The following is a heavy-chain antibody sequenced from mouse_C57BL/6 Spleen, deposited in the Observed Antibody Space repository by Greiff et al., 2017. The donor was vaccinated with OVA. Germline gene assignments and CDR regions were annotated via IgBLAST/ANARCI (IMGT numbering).Heavy chain of an antibody. CDR2: IDPSDSET. CDR3: ARGDYYGSSYGYFDV. CDR1: GYTFTSYW. Sequence: QVQLQQPGAELVRPGSSVKLSCKASGYTFTSYWMHWVKQRPIQGLEWIGNIDPSDSETHYNRKFKDQATLTVDKSSSTAYMQLSSLTSEDSAVYYCARGDYYGSSYGYFDVWGTGTTVTVSS. J-gene: IGHJ1*03. V-gene: IGHV1-52*01. D-gene: IGHD1-1*01.